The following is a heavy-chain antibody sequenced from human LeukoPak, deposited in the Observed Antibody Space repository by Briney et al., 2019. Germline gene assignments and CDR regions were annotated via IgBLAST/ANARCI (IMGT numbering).Heavy chain of an antibody. V-gene: IGHV3-74*01. CDR1: GFTFSSYW. CDR2: INSDGSST. Sequence: GASLRLSCAASGFTFSSYWMHWVRQAPGKGLVWVSIINSDGSSTSYADYVKGRFTISRDNAKNTLFLQMNSLRAEDTAVCYCARDPPVVVAATTYYYYGMDVWGQGTTVTVSS. J-gene: IGHJ6*02. D-gene: IGHD2-15*01. CDR3: ARDPPVVVAATTYYYYGMDV.